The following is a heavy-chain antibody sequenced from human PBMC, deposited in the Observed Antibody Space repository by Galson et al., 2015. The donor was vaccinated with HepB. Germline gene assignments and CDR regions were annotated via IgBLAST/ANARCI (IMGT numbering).Heavy chain of an antibody. CDR1: GFTFSSYG. V-gene: IGHV3-33*03. CDR2: IWYDGSNK. J-gene: IGHJ6*02. Sequence: LRLSCAASGFTFSSYGMHWVRQTPGKGLEWVAVIWYDGSNKYYADSVKGRFTISRDNSKNTLYLQMNSLGAEDMAVYYCTSLGGRSPVDVWGQGTTVTVSS. D-gene: IGHD1-26*01. CDR3: TSLGGRSPVDV.